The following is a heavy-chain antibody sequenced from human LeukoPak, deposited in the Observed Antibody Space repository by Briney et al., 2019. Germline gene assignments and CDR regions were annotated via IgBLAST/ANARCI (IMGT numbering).Heavy chain of an antibody. D-gene: IGHD6-13*01. V-gene: IGHV4-34*01. CDR1: GGSFSGYY. CDR2: INHMGST. J-gene: IGHJ6*03. CDR3: ARVRAAAGVLTYFYYYYYMDV. Sequence: SETLSLTCAVYGGSFSGYYWSWIRHPPGKGLEWIGEINHMGSTNYNPSLKSRFTISVDTSKNQFSLKQSSVTAADTAVYYCARVRAAAGVLTYFYYYYYMDVWGKGTTVTVSS.